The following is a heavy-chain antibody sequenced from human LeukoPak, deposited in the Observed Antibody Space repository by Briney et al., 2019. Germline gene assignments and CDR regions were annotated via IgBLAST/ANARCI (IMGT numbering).Heavy chain of an antibody. CDR2: IYPGDSDI. D-gene: IGHD3-22*01. CDR1: GYRFTSYW. J-gene: IGHJ4*02. CDR3: ARRGQTYYYDSSGYYYADY. Sequence: GESLKISCKGSGYRFTSYWIGWVRQMPGKGLEWMGIIYPGDSDIRYSPSFEGQVTISADKSISTAYLQWSSLKASDTAMYYCARRGQTYYYDSSGYYYADYWGQGTLVTVSS. V-gene: IGHV5-51*01.